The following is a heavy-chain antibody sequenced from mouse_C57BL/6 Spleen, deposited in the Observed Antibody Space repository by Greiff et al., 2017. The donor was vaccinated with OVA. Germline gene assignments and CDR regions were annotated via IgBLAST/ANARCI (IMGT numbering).Heavy chain of an antibody. CDR3: APYYYGSSYHYYAMDY. Sequence: QVQLKQSGAELVKPGASVKISCKASGYAFSSYWMNWVKQRPGKGLEWIGQIYPGDGDTNYNGKFKGKATLTADKSSSTAYMQLSSLTSEDSAVYFCAPYYYGSSYHYYAMDYWGQGTSVTVSS. CDR1: GYAFSSYW. V-gene: IGHV1-80*01. D-gene: IGHD1-1*01. CDR2: IYPGDGDT. J-gene: IGHJ4*01.